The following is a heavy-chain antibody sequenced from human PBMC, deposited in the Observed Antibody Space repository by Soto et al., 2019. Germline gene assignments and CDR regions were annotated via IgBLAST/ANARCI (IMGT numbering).Heavy chain of an antibody. CDR2: ISTYSGNT. Sequence: GASVKVSCKASGYRFSAYGICCVLQSPVQWLQWMGWISTYSGNTNYAQDFRDRLTMTTDTSTNTAYMELRSLRSDDMAVYYCVRVNEGVYYDSSGYYDFWGQGTLVTVSS. D-gene: IGHD3-22*01. V-gene: IGHV1-18*03. CDR3: VRVNEGVYYDSSGYYDF. CDR1: GYRFSAYG. J-gene: IGHJ4*02.